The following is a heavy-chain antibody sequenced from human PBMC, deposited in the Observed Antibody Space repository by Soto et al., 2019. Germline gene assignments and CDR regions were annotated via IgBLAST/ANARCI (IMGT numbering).Heavy chain of an antibody. D-gene: IGHD6-13*01. Sequence: RGESLKISCKASGYTFTNYYIGWVRQMPGKGLEWMGIIYPGDSDARYSPSFQGQVTISADKSISTAYLQWSSLKASDTAMYYCARPTSNWHTSMDVWGQGXTVNVSS. CDR2: IYPGDSDA. J-gene: IGHJ6*02. CDR3: ARPTSNWHTSMDV. V-gene: IGHV5-51*01. CDR1: GYTFTNYY.